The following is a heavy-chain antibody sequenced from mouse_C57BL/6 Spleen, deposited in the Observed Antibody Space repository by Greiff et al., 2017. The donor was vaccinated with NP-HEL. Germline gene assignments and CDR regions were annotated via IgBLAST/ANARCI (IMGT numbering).Heavy chain of an antibody. D-gene: IGHD2-1*01. J-gene: IGHJ1*03. CDR1: GYTFTSYW. CDR3: ERPGYYGNYAGYFDV. CDR2: IDPSDSYT. Sequence: VQLQQPGAELVMPGASVKLSCKASGYTFTSYWMHWVKQRPGQGLEWIGEIDPSDSYTNYNQKFKGKSTLTVDKSSSTAYMQLSSLTSEDSAVYYCERPGYYGNYAGYFDVWGTGTTVTVSS. V-gene: IGHV1-69*01.